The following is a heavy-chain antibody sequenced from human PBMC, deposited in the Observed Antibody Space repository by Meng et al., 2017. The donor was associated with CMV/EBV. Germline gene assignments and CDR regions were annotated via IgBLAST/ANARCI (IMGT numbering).Heavy chain of an antibody. CDR3: AKADSSSFDAFDI. CDR1: GFSFTSYW. J-gene: IGHJ3*02. V-gene: IGHV5-51*01. CDR2: IYRGDSDT. Sequence: GGSLRLSCADSGFSFTSYWIGWVRQMPGKGLEWMGIIYRGDSDTRYSPSFQGQVTISADKSISTPYLQWSSRKASDTAMYYCAKADSSSFDAFDIWGQGTMVTVSS. D-gene: IGHD6-6*01.